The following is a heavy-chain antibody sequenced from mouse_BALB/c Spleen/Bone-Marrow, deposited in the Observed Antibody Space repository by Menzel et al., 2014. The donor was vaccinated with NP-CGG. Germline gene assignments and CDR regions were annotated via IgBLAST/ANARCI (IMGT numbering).Heavy chain of an antibody. CDR2: IYPGNSDT. Sequence: VQLKESGTVLARPGASVKMSCKASGYSFTSYWMHWVEQRPGQGLEWIGAIYPGNSDTSYNQKFKGKAKLTAVTSASTAYMELSSLTNEDSAVYYCTRRWLLHGFYAMDYWGQGTSVTVSS. V-gene: IGHV1-5*01. CDR3: TRRWLLHGFYAMDY. CDR1: GYSFTSYW. D-gene: IGHD2-3*01. J-gene: IGHJ4*01.